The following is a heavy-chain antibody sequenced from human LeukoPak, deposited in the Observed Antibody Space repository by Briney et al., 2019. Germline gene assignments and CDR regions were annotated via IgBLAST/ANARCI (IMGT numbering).Heavy chain of an antibody. CDR1: GGSISSYS. J-gene: IGHJ4*02. D-gene: IGHD5-24*01. CDR2: LYYSGST. Sequence: PSETLSLTCTVSGGSISSYSWSWIRQPPGKGLEWIGYLYYSGSTNYNPSLKSRVTISVDASQNQFSLKLSSVTAADTAVYYCARLQGWLQPFDYWGQGTLVTASS. CDR3: ARLQGWLQPFDY. V-gene: IGHV4-59*08.